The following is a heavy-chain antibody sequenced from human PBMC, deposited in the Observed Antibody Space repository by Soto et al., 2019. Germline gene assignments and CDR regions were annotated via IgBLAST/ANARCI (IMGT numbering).Heavy chain of an antibody. J-gene: IGHJ6*03. CDR1: GFSFEDYG. CDR2: INWNSGRM. V-gene: IGHV3-9*01. CDR3: AKAISFYYYFMDV. Sequence: HPGGSLRLSCAASGFSFEDYGMHWVRQAPGKGLEWVPGINWNSGRMGYADSVKGRFTISRDNAKNSLYLQMNSLRPEDTALYYCAKAISFYYYFMDVWGKGTTVTVSS.